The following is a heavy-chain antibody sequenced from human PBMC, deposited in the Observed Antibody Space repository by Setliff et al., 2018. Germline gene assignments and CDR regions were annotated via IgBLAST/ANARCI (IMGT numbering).Heavy chain of an antibody. CDR3: ARMSGFLYMDV. V-gene: IGHV4-4*08. Sequence: SETLSLTCTVSGGSISSHYWSWIRQPPGKGLEWIGYIYHSGDARYNLSLKSRVTISVDTSKNQFSLNVNSVIAADTAVYYCARMSGFLYMDVWGKGTPVTVSS. J-gene: IGHJ6*03. CDR1: GGSISSHY. CDR2: IYHSGDA. D-gene: IGHD3-3*01.